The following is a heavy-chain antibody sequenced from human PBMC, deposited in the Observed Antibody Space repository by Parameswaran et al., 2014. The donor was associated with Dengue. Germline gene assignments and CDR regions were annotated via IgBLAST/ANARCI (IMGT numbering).Heavy chain of an antibody. J-gene: IGHJ4*02. V-gene: IGHV3-7*03. CDR3: ARLDELELRTWDLYERYYFDY. D-gene: IGHD1-7*01. CDR2: IKQDGSEK. Sequence: PGKGLEWVANIKQDGSEKYYVDSVKGRFTISRDNAKNSLYLQMNSLRAEDTAVYYCARLDELELRTWDLYERYYFDYWGQGTLVTVSS.